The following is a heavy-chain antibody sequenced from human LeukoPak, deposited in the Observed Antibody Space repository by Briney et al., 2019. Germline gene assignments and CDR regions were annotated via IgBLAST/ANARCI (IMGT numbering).Heavy chain of an antibody. V-gene: IGHV4-30-4*07. CDR1: GASISSDGYS. J-gene: IGHJ5*02. CDR2: IYYSGST. CDR3: ARNAKYDFWSGYVLGHARNWFDP. Sequence: PSQTLSLTCAVSGASISSDGYSWSWIRQPPGKGLEWIGYIYYSGSTNYNPSLKSRVTISVDTSKNQFSLKLSSVTAADTAVYYCARNAKYDFWSGYVLGHARNWFDPWGQGTLVTVSS. D-gene: IGHD3-3*01.